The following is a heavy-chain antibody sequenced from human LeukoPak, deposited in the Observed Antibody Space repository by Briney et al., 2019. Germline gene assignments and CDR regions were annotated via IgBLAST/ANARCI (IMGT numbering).Heavy chain of an antibody. Sequence: GGSLRLSCSASGFIFSRYAMHWVRQPPGKGLYYVAAISSDGDSTYYADSVKGRFTISRDNSKNTLSLQMSSLKPEDTAVYYCVKTFGYCSSTSCYVFDYWGQGTLVTVSS. CDR1: GFIFSRYA. D-gene: IGHD2-2*01. V-gene: IGHV3-64D*06. CDR2: ISSDGDST. CDR3: VKTFGYCSSTSCYVFDY. J-gene: IGHJ4*02.